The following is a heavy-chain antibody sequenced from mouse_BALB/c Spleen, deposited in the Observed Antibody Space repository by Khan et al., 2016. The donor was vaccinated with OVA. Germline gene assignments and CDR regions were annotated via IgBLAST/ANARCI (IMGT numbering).Heavy chain of an antibody. V-gene: IGHV1S135*01. Sequence: RLTHSNETSLEWIGYIDPFSGGTTYNQKFKGKATLTVDKSSSTAYIHLSNLTSEDSAVYYCTRHGYVAWFTYWGQGTLVTVSA. CDR2: IDPFSGGT. D-gene: IGHD2-2*01. J-gene: IGHJ3*01. CDR3: TRHGYVAWFTY.